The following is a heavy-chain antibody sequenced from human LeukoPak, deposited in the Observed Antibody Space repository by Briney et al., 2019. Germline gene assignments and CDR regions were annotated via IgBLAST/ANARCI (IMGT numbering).Heavy chain of an antibody. CDR2: ISSSGSTI. D-gene: IGHD3-3*01. J-gene: IGHJ6*02. CDR3: ARAYDFWSGYSSPYYYGMDV. CDR1: GFTFSDYY. Sequence: RSGGSLRLSCAASGFTFSDYYMSWIRQAPGKGLEWVSYISSSGSTIYYADSVKGRFTISRDNAKNSLYLQMNSLRAEDTAVYYCARAYDFWSGYSSPYYYGMDVWGQGTTVTVSS. V-gene: IGHV3-11*01.